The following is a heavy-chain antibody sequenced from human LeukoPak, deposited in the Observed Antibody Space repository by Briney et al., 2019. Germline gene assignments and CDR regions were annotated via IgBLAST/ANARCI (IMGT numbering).Heavy chain of an antibody. CDR1: GFTFTGYY. D-gene: IGHD1-26*01. Sequence: ASVKVSCKASGFTFTGYYMHWVRQAPGQGLEWMGWINPNSGGTNYAQKFQGRVTMTRDTSISTAYMELSRLRSDDTAVFYCAISGNYFRPFDYWGQGTLVSVSS. J-gene: IGHJ4*02. V-gene: IGHV1-2*02. CDR2: INPNSGGT. CDR3: AISGNYFRPFDY.